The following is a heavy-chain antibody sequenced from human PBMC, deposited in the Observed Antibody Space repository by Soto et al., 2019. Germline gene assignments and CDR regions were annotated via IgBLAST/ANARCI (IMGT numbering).Heavy chain of an antibody. D-gene: IGHD5-18*01. CDR3: AKERFGQLWSEDYGMDV. CDR1: GFTFSSYG. Sequence: VGSLRLSCAASGFTFSSYGIHWVRQAPGKWLEWVAVISYDGSNKYYADSVKGRFTISRDNSKNTLYLQMNSLRAEDTAVYYCAKERFGQLWSEDYGMDVWGQGTTVTVSS. V-gene: IGHV3-30*18. J-gene: IGHJ6*02. CDR2: ISYDGSNK.